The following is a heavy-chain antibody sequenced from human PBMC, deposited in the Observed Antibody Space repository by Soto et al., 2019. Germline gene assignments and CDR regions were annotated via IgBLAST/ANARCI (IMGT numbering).Heavy chain of an antibody. J-gene: IGHJ4*02. CDR3: VRTSLVVAAATREDY. V-gene: IGHV3-74*01. CDR1: GFTFSSYC. D-gene: IGHD2-15*01. CDR2: INSDGSST. Sequence: VQLVESGGGLVQPGGSLRLSCAACGFTFSSYCMHWVRQAPGKGLVWVSRINSDGSSTSYADSVKGRFTISRDNAKNTLYLQMNSLRAEDTAVYYCVRTSLVVAAATREDYWGQGTLVTVSS.